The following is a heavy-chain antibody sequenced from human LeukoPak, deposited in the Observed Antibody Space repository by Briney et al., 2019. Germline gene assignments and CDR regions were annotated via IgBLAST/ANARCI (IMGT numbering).Heavy chain of an antibody. D-gene: IGHD1-26*01. CDR2: IKQDGSER. V-gene: IGHV3-7*01. J-gene: IGHJ4*02. CDR1: GFTFSSYG. Sequence: PGRSLRLSCAASGFTFSSYGMHWVRQAPGKGLEWVANIKQDGSERYYVDSVKGRFTISRDNAKNSLYLQMNGLRAEDTAVYYCARYGGSYYFDNWGQGTLVTVSS. CDR3: ARYGGSYYFDN.